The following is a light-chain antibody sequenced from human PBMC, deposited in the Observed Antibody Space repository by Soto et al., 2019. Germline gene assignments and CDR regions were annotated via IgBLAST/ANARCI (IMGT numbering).Light chain of an antibody. CDR3: QQYNSYSPEWT. J-gene: IGKJ1*01. CDR1: QGISTW. CDR2: DAS. V-gene: IGKV1-5*01. Sequence: IQMTQCPSSLSASVGDSVTITCRASQGISTWLAWYQQKPGTAPKLLIYDASSLESGVPSRFSGSGSGTEFTLTISSLQPDDFATYYCQQYNSYSPEWTFGQGTKVDIK.